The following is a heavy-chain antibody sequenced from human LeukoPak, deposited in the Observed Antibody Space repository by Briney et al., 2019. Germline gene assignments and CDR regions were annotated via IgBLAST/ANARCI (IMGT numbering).Heavy chain of an antibody. CDR2: ISGSGSST. Sequence: GGSLRLSCAASGFTFSNYAMSWVRQAPGKGLEWVSGISGSGSSTYYADSVKGRLTISRDNSKNTLYLQMDSLRAEDTAVYYCAKVGTTAEDWYFDLWGRGTLVTVSS. V-gene: IGHV3-23*01. D-gene: IGHD1-1*01. CDR1: GFTFSNYA. J-gene: IGHJ2*01. CDR3: AKVGTTAEDWYFDL.